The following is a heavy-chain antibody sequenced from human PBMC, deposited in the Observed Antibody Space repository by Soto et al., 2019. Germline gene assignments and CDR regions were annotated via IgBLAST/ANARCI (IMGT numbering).Heavy chain of an antibody. J-gene: IGHJ4*02. Sequence: SETLSLTCTVSGVSISSSYWSWIRQSPGTGLVWIGYIYYTGTTNYNPSLKRRVTISLDTAKNQFSLNVNSLTTADTAVYFCARGGNRYSNTASGVGGFDFWGQGTLVTVSS. CDR2: IYYTGTT. V-gene: IGHV4-59*01. D-gene: IGHD5-12*01. CDR1: GVSISSSY. CDR3: ARGGNRYSNTASGVGGFDF.